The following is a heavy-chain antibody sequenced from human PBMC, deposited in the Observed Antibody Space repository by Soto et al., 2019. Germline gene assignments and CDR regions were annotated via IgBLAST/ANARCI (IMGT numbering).Heavy chain of an antibody. D-gene: IGHD2-15*01. Sequence: GGSLRLSCAASGFTFSSYAMGWVRQGPGKGLEWVAVVSIGCSTHYADSVRGRFTISRHNSKNTLSLQMTSLTAEDKAVYFCAKRRGAGGHLDYWGQGALVTVSS. J-gene: IGHJ4*02. CDR2: VSIGCST. CDR3: AKRRGAGGHLDY. CDR1: GFTFSSYA. V-gene: IGHV3-23*01.